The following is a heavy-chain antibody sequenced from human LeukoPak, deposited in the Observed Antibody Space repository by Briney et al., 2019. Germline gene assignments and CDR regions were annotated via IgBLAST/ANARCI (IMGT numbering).Heavy chain of an antibody. CDR2: ISYDGSNK. J-gene: IGHJ5*02. Sequence: GGSLRLSCAASGFTFSSYAMHWVRQAPGKGLEWVAVISYDGSNKYYADSVKGRFTISRDNSKNTLYLQMNSLRAEDTAVYYCARDPRYSSGWYVSWFDPWGQGTQVTVSS. CDR1: GFTFSSYA. CDR3: ARDPRYSSGWYVSWFDP. D-gene: IGHD6-19*01. V-gene: IGHV3-30-3*01.